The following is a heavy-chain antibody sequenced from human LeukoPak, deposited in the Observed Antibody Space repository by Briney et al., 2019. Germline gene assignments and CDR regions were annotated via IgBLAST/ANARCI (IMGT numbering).Heavy chain of an antibody. J-gene: IGHJ6*03. CDR2: IKQDGSEK. D-gene: IGHD5-18*01. CDR1: GFTFSSYW. V-gene: IGHV3-7*01. CDR3: ARDLRYSYGWGYYYYYYYMDV. Sequence: GGSLRLSCAASGFTFSSYWMSWVRQAPGKGLGWVANIKQDGSEKYYVDSVKGRFTISRDNAKNSLYLQMNSLRAEDTAVYYCARDLRYSYGWGYYYYYYYMDVWGKGTTVTVSS.